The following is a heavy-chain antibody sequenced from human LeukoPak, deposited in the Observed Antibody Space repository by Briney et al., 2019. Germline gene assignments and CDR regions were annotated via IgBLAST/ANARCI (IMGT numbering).Heavy chain of an antibody. CDR2: IYPGESDT. Sequence: GASLQISCEASGSIFTNYWIGWLRQLPGKGLEWMGIIYPGESDTRYSPSFQGQVTISADKSISTAYLQWSSRKASDTAMYYCARLWRCSGGSCYPDYWGQGTLVTVSS. CDR1: GSIFTNYW. CDR3: ARLWRCSGGSCYPDY. V-gene: IGHV5-51*01. D-gene: IGHD2-15*01. J-gene: IGHJ4*02.